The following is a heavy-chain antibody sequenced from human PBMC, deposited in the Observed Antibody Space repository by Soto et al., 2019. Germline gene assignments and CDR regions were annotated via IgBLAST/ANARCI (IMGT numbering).Heavy chain of an antibody. CDR2: ISYDGSNK. CDR3: ASVVPAAISPSPPIDY. CDR1: GFTFSSYA. D-gene: IGHD2-2*01. V-gene: IGHV3-30-3*01. Sequence: VQLVESGGGVVQPGRSLRLSCAASGFTFSSYAMHWVRQAPGKGLEWVAVISYDGSNKYYADSVKGRFTISRDNSKNTLYLQMNSLRAEDTAVYYCASVVPAAISPSPPIDYWGQGTLVTVSS. J-gene: IGHJ4*02.